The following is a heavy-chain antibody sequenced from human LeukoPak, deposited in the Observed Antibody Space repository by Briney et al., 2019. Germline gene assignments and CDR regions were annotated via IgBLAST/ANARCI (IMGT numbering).Heavy chain of an antibody. Sequence: ASVKVSCKASGYTFTRYGISWVRQAPGQGLEWMGWISAYNGNTNYAQRVQGRVTMTTDTSTSTAYMELRSLRSEDTAVYYCARDVDTSMAYYFDCWGQGTLVTVSS. J-gene: IGHJ4*02. V-gene: IGHV1-18*01. D-gene: IGHD5-18*01. CDR2: ISAYNGNT. CDR3: ARDVDTSMAYYFDC. CDR1: GYTFTRYG.